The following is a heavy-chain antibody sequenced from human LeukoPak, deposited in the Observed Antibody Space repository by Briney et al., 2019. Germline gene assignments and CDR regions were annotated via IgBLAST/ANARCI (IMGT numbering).Heavy chain of an antibody. J-gene: IGHJ4*02. Sequence: SVKVSCKASGGTFSSYAISWVRQAPGQGLEWMGGIIPIFGTANYAQKFQGRVTITADESTSTAYMELSSLRSEDTAVYYCARGDREVTTFFDYWGQGTLVTVSS. CDR2: IIPIFGTA. V-gene: IGHV1-69*01. CDR3: ARGDREVTTFFDY. CDR1: GGTFSSYA. D-gene: IGHD4-17*01.